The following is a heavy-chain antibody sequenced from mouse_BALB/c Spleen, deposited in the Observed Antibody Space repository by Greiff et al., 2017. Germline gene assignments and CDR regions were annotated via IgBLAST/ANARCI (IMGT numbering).Heavy chain of an antibody. CDR3: ARSPMTTTAYAMDY. CDR2: INPSTGYT. CDR1: GYTFTSYW. V-gene: IGHV1-7*01. J-gene: IGHJ4*01. D-gene: IGHD1-2*01. Sequence: QVHVKQSGAELAKPGASVKMSCKASGYTFTSYWMHWVKQRPGQGLEWIGYINPSTGYTEYNQKFKDKATLTADKSSSTAYMQLSSLTSEDSAVYYCARSPMTTTAYAMDYWGQGTSVTVSS.